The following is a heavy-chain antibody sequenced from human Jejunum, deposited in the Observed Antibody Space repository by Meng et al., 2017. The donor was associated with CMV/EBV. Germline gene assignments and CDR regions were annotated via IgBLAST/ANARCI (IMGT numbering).Heavy chain of an antibody. CDR2: ISNTGGTT. J-gene: IGHJ4*02. Sequence: SGFPFSSHAMSWVRQAPGQGLEWVSAISNTGGTTFYADSVKGRFAISRDNSKNTLNLQMNSLRAEDTAVYYCAGGDYGGYYYWGQGTLVTVSS. D-gene: IGHD5-12*01. V-gene: IGHV3-23*01. CDR1: GFPFSSHA. CDR3: AGGDYGGYYY.